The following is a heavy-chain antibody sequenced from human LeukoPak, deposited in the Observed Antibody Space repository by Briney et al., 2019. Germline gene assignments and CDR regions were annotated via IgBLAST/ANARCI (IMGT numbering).Heavy chain of an antibody. J-gene: IGHJ3*02. CDR2: IYYSGST. Sequence: SETLSLTCTVSGGSISSYYWSWIRQPPGKGLEWIGYIYYSGSTNYNPSLKSRVTISVDTSKNQFSLKLSSVTAADTAVYYYARYSLAAPDAFDIWGQGTMVTVSS. CDR3: ARYSLAAPDAFDI. CDR1: GGSISSYY. D-gene: IGHD6-13*01. V-gene: IGHV4-59*08.